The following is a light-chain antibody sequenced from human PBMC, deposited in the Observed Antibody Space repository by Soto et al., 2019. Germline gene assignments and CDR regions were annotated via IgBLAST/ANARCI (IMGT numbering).Light chain of an antibody. CDR3: QHYRGT. V-gene: IGKV1-5*01. Sequence: DIQMTQSPSTLSASVGDRVTITCRASQSISSWLAWYQQKPGKAPKLLIYDASSLESGVPSRFSGSGSGTEFTLTISSLQPDDFATYYCQHYRGTFGQETKVEIK. CDR1: QSISSW. J-gene: IGKJ1*01. CDR2: DAS.